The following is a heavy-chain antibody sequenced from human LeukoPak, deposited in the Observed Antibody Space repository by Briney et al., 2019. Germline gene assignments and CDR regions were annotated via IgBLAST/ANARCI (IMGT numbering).Heavy chain of an antibody. CDR1: GFTFSSYA. D-gene: IGHD3-3*01. CDR3: AKSAYYDFWSGYPNFDY. J-gene: IGHJ4*02. CDR2: ISGSGGST. V-gene: IGHV3-23*01. Sequence: PGGSLRLSCAASGFTFSSYAMSWVRQAPGKGLEWVSAISGSGGSTYYADSVKGRFTISSDNSKNTLYLQMNSLRAEDTAVYYCAKSAYYDFWSGYPNFDYWGQGTLVTVSS.